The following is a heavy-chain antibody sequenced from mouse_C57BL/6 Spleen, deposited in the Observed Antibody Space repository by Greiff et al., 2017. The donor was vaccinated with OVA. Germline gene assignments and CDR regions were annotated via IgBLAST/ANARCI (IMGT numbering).Heavy chain of an antibody. CDR3: ARGNYDGSSYGPWFAD. CDR1: GYTFPSYW. D-gene: IGHD1-1*01. V-gene: IGHV1-53*01. Sequence: QVQLQQPGTELVKPGASVKLSCKASGYTFPSYWMPWVKQRPGQGLEWIGNINPSNGGTYYTEKFQSKATLTVDKSSSTAYMQLSSLTSEDSAVYYCARGNYDGSSYGPWFADWGQGTLVTVSA. J-gene: IGHJ3*01. CDR2: INPSNGGT.